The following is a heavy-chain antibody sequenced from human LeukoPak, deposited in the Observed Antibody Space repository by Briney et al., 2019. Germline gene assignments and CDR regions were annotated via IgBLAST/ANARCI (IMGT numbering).Heavy chain of an antibody. J-gene: IGHJ4*02. CDR1: GFTFSSYA. Sequence: GGSLRLSCAASGFTFSSYAMSWVRQARGKGLEWVSAISGSGGSTYYADSVKGRFTISRDNSKNTLYLQMNSLRAEDTAVYYCAKDGRAAASVPYYFDYWGQGTLVTVSS. V-gene: IGHV3-23*01. CDR2: ISGSGGST. D-gene: IGHD6-13*01. CDR3: AKDGRAAASVPYYFDY.